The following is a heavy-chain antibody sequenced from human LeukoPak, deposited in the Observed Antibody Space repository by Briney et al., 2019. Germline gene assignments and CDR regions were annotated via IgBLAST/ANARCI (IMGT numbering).Heavy chain of an antibody. D-gene: IGHD3-22*01. Sequence: GASVKVSCKTSGYTFSIHGITWVRQAPGQGREWMGWISANSGKTYYAQKFQGRVTMTTDTSTSTAYMELRSLRSDDTAVYYCARPNNYYDDNGYYNYFDPWGQGTLVTVSS. V-gene: IGHV1-18*01. CDR3: ARPNNYYDDNGYYNYFDP. CDR1: GYTFSIHG. J-gene: IGHJ5*02. CDR2: ISANSGKT.